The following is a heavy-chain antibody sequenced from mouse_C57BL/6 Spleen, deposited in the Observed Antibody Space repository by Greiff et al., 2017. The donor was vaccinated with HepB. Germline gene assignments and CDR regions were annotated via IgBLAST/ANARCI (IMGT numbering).Heavy chain of an antibody. D-gene: IGHD2-1*01. Sequence: VKLMESGPGLVAPSQSLSITCTVSGFSLTSYAISWVRQPPGKGLEWLGVIWTGGGTNYNSALKSRLSISKDNSKSQVFLKMNSLQTDDTARYYCARMIYYGNYGAMDYWGQGTSVTVSS. V-gene: IGHV2-9-1*01. J-gene: IGHJ4*01. CDR1: GFSLTSYA. CDR3: ARMIYYGNYGAMDY. CDR2: IWTGGGT.